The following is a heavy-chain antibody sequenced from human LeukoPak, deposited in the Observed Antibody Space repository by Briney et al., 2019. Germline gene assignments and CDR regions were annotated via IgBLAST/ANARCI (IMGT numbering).Heavy chain of an antibody. CDR2: IYYSGST. D-gene: IGHD6-13*01. V-gene: IGHV4-59*01. CDR3: ASQIMSSSRQAFDY. CDR1: GGSISSYY. J-gene: IGHJ4*02. Sequence: PSETLSLTCTVSGGSISSYYWSWIRQPPGTGLEWIGYIYYSGSTNYNPSLKSRVTISVDTSKNQFSLKLSSVTAADTAVYYCASQIMSSSRQAFDYWGQGTLVTVSS.